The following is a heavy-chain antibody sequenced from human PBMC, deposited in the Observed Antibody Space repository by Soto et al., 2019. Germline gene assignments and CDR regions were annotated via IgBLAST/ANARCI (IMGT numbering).Heavy chain of an antibody. J-gene: IGHJ4*02. Sequence: SETLSLTCTVSGGSISSAAYCWSWIRQSPDKGLEWIGHIYDGGTTYSSPSLKSRVTISVDTSKNQFSLKLSSVTAADTAMYYYASQHYYDSSGYYVVYWGQGTLVTVSS. CDR3: ASQHYYDSSGYYVVY. V-gene: IGHV4-39*01. D-gene: IGHD3-22*01. CDR2: IYDGGTT. CDR1: GGSISSAAYC.